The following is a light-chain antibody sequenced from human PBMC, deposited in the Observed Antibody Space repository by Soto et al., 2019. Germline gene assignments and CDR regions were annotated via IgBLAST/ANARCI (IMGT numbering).Light chain of an antibody. Sequence: EIVMTQSPATLSVSPGERATLSCRASQSVRSNLAWYQQKPGQAPRLLIYRASSRATGVPDRFSGGGSGTDFTLTISRLEPEDLAVYYCQHYGTTFGPGTKVDIK. CDR3: QHYGTT. V-gene: IGKV3-20*01. CDR1: QSVRSN. CDR2: RAS. J-gene: IGKJ1*01.